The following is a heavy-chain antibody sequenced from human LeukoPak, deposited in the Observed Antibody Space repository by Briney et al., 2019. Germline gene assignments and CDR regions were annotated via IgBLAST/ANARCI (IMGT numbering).Heavy chain of an antibody. CDR1: GGSISSGDYY. V-gene: IGHV4-30-4*08. D-gene: IGHD3-3*01. Sequence: SETLSLTCTVSGGSISSGDYYWSWIRQPPGKGLEWIRYIYYSGSTYYNPSLKSRVTISVDTSKNQFSLKLSSVTAADTSVYYCASVHSHFGVVGAFDIWGQGTMVTVSS. J-gene: IGHJ3*02. CDR3: ASVHSHFGVVGAFDI. CDR2: IYYSGST.